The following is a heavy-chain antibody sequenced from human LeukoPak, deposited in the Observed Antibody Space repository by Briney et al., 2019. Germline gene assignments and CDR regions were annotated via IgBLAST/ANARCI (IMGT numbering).Heavy chain of an antibody. CDR2: IYHSGST. D-gene: IGHD2-2*01. Sequence: SETLSLTCTVSGGSISSSSYYWGWIRQPPGKGLEWIGSIYHSGSTYYNPSLKSRVTISVDTSKNQFSLKLSSVTAADTAVYYCARGPWGVVVPAAGSYWGQGTLVTVSS. J-gene: IGHJ4*02. V-gene: IGHV4-39*07. CDR1: GGSISSSSYY. CDR3: ARGPWGVVVPAAGSY.